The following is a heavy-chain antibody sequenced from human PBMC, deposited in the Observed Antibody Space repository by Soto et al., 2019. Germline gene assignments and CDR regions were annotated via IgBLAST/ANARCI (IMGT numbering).Heavy chain of an antibody. CDR3: ARWRGKSDFWSGYYSAAFLSYYYYYMDV. CDR1: GFTFSDYY. Sequence: QVQLVESGGGLVKPGGSLRLSCAASGFTFSDYYMSWIRQAPGKGLEWVSYISSSGSTIYYADSVKGRFTISRDNAKNSLYLQMNSLRAEDTAVYYCARWRGKSDFWSGYYSAAFLSYYYYYMDVWGKGTTVTVSS. D-gene: IGHD3-3*01. V-gene: IGHV3-11*01. CDR2: ISSSGSTI. J-gene: IGHJ6*03.